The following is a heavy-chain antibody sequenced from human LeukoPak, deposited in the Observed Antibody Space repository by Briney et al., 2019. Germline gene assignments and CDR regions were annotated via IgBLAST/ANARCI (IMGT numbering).Heavy chain of an antibody. CDR2: ISYDGSNK. Sequence: GGSLRLSCAASGFTFSSYAMHWVRQAPGKGLEWVAVISYDGSNKYYADSVKGRFTISRDNSKNTLYLQMNSLRAEDTAVYYCARHLLLWFGAAYFDYWGQGTLVTVSS. D-gene: IGHD3-10*01. CDR1: GFTFSSYA. V-gene: IGHV3-30-3*01. CDR3: ARHLLLWFGAAYFDY. J-gene: IGHJ4*02.